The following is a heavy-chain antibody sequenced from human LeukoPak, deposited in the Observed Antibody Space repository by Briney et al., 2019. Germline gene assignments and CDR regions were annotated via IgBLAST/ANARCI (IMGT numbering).Heavy chain of an antibody. D-gene: IGHD3-22*01. CDR2: ISGSSIHT. CDR1: GFRHRDYT. CDR3: ATDVGTNYYYLDQ. V-gene: IGHV3-21*01. Sequence: PGGSLRLSCATSGFRHRDYTMNWVRQSPGKGLEWVSSISGSSIHTYYADSVRGRFTTSRDNAKNSVYLQMDSLRAEDTAVYYCATDVGTNYYYLDQWGQGTLVTVSS. J-gene: IGHJ4*02.